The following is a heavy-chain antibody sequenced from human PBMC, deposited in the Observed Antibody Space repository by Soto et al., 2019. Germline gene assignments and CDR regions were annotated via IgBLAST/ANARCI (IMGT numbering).Heavy chain of an antibody. V-gene: IGHV4-39*01. CDR1: GGSISSFSYY. CDR3: ATYCTSTTCFLYGEGV. CDR2: IYYSGST. J-gene: IGHJ6*02. Sequence: QLQLQESGPGLVKPSETLSLTCTVSGGSISSFSYYWAWIRQPPGKGLEWIGNIYYSGSTSNNPSLKRRVTISVDTSKIQFSLKLSSVTAADTGVYYCATYCTSTTCFLYGEGVWGQGTTVTVSS. D-gene: IGHD2-2*01.